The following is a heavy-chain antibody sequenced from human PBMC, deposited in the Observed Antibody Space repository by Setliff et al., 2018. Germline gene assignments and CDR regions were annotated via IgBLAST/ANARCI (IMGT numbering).Heavy chain of an antibody. CDR1: GFTLSPFA. J-gene: IGHJ4*02. Sequence: PGGSLRLSCAASGFTLSPFAMSWVRQAPGKGLEWVSTIYRGDRDTFYTDSVKGRFTIFRDSPKNTLYLQMTSLRPDDAAMYYCAGDQFTNSGGLYCWGQGTLVTVSS. V-gene: IGHV3-23*03. D-gene: IGHD1-7*01. CDR3: AGDQFTNSGGLYC. CDR2: IYRGDRDT.